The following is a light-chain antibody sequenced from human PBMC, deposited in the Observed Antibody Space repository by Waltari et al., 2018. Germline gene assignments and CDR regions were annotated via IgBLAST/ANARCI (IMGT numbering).Light chain of an antibody. V-gene: IGLV2-14*03. CDR3: SSFTTSSTLL. CDR2: DVS. CDR1: SSDVGDFNS. Sequence: QSALTQPASVSASPGESITISCTATSSDVGDFNSVSCYQQHPGKAPKSMIYDVSNRPSGVSHRFSGSKSGNTASLTISGLQAEDEAVYYCSSFTTSSTLLFGGGTKLTVL. J-gene: IGLJ2*01.